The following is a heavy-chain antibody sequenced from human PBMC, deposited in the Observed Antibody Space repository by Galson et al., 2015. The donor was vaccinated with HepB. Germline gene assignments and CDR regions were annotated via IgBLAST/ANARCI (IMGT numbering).Heavy chain of an antibody. CDR3: ARASFWSGYYMGYYYGMDV. Sequence: SVKVSCKASGGTFSSYAISWVRQAPGQGLEWMGWISAYNGNTNYAQKLQGRVTMTTDTSTSTAYMELRSLRSDDTAVYYCARASFWSGYYMGYYYGMDVWGQGTTVTVSS. V-gene: IGHV1-18*01. J-gene: IGHJ6*02. D-gene: IGHD3-3*01. CDR1: GGTFSSYA. CDR2: ISAYNGNT.